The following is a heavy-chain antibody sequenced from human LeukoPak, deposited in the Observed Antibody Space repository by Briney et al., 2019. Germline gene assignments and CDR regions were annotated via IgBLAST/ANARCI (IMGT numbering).Heavy chain of an antibody. D-gene: IGHD3-22*01. J-gene: IGHJ3*02. CDR1: GYTFTSYD. CDR3: ATTETLSSGYYPDI. Sequence: ASGKVSGKAAGYTFTSYDINWVREATGQGGGGRGGMNPNSGNTGYAQKFQGRVTMTRNTSISTAYMELSSLRSEDTAVYYCATTETLSSGYYPDIWGQGTMVTVSS. CDR2: MNPNSGNT. V-gene: IGHV1-8*01.